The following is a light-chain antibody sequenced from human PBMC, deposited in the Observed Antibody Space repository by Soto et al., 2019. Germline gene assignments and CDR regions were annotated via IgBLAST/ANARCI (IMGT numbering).Light chain of an antibody. J-gene: IGKJ4*01. CDR3: QQYGTSLLI. V-gene: IGKV3-20*01. CDR1: QTVSSSY. Sequence: EVVLTQSPGTLSLSPGERVTLSCRASQTVSSSYIAWYQQKPGQAPRLLIYAASSRATGIPDRFSGSGSGTDFRLTISRLEPEDFAVHYCQQYGTSLLIFGGGTKVEIK. CDR2: AAS.